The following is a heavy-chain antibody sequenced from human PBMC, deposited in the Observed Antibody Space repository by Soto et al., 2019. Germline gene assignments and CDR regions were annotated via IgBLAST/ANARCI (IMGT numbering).Heavy chain of an antibody. D-gene: IGHD2-21*02. CDR2: IYPGDSDT. V-gene: IGHV5-51*01. CDR1: VYNVTSYW. Sequence: GEALKISCKGSVYNVTSYWIGWVRQMPGKGLEWMGIIYPGDSDTRYSPSFQGQVTISADKSISTAYLQWSSLKASDTAMYYCARVPAGYYYGMDVWGQGTTVPVSS. J-gene: IGHJ6*02. CDR3: ARVPAGYYYGMDV.